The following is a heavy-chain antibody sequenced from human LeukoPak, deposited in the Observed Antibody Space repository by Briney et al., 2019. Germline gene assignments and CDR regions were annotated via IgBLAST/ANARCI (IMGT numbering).Heavy chain of an antibody. CDR2: ISGSGGST. V-gene: IGHV3-23*01. J-gene: IGHJ4*02. Sequence: GGSLRLSCASSGFTFSSYGMSWVRQAPGKGLEWVSGISGSGGSTYYADSVKGRFTITRDNSRNTLYLQMNSLRAEDTAIYYCSKGRGSFDYWGQGTLVTVSS. CDR3: SKGRGSFDY. D-gene: IGHD3-10*01. CDR1: GFTFSSYG.